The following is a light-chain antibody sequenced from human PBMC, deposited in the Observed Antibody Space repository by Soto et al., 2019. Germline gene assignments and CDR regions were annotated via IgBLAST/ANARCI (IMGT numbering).Light chain of an antibody. CDR1: TSNIAINY. CDR2: DND. CDR3: ATGDIIRAAVL. Sequence: QSVLTQPPSVSAPPGQKVTISCSGSTSNIAINYVSWYQKVPGTAPTLLIYDNDKRPSGIVDRLSASKSGTAATLDISGLHNGDAAYYYWATGDIIRAAVLFGGGTKLTVL. V-gene: IGLV1-51*01. J-gene: IGLJ3*02.